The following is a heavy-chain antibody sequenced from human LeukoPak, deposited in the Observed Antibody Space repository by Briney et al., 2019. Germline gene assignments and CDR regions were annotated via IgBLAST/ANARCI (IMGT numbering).Heavy chain of an antibody. V-gene: IGHV3-53*01. Sequence: GGSLRLSCTVSEFTVSSNSMSWVRQAPGKGLEWVSFIYSHNTHYSDSVKGRFTISRDNSKNTLYLQMNSLRAEDTAVYYCARRAGDYSHPYDYWGQGTLVTVSS. CDR2: IYSHNT. CDR1: EFTVSSNS. D-gene: IGHD3-22*01. J-gene: IGHJ4*02. CDR3: ARRAGDYSHPYDY.